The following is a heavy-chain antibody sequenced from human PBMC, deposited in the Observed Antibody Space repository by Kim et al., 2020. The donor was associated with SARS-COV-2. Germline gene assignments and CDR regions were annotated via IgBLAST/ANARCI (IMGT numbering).Heavy chain of an antibody. V-gene: IGHV1-2*02. Sequence: NYAQKFQGRVTMTEDTSISTAYMELSRLRSDDTAVYYCARDRDGYSPGDYWGQGTLVTVSS. D-gene: IGHD5-18*01. J-gene: IGHJ4*02. CDR3: ARDRDGYSPGDY.